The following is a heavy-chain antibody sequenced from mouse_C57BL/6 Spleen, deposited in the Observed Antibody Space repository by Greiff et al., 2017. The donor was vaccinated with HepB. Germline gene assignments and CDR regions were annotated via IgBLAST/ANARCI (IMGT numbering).Heavy chain of an antibody. D-gene: IGHD1-1*01. J-gene: IGHJ4*01. CDR2: IWSGGSS. V-gene: IGHV2-2*01. CDR1: GFSLTSYG. CDR3: ASNYGRWAMDY. Sequence: VQLKESGPGLVQPSQSLSITCTVSGFSLTSYGVHWVRQSPGKGLEWLGVIWSGGSSDYNAAFIYRLSISKDNSKSQVFFKMNSLLADDTAVYYCASNYGRWAMDYWGQGTSVTVSS.